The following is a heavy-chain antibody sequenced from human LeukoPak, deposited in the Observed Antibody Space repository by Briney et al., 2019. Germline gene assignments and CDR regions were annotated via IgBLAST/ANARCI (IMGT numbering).Heavy chain of an antibody. Sequence: GGSLRLSCAASGFTFSSYAMSWVRQAPGKGLEWVSAISGSGGSTYYADSVKGRFTISRDNSKNTLYLQMNSLRAEDTAVYYCAKDLAYRTVTGTGYNWSDPWGQGTLVTVSS. D-gene: IGHD1-7*01. CDR1: GFTFSSYA. CDR2: ISGSGGST. J-gene: IGHJ5*02. CDR3: AKDLAYRTVTGTGYNWSDP. V-gene: IGHV3-23*01.